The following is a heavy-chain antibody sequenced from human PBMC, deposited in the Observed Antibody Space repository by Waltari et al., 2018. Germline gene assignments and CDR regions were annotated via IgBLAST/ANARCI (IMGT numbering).Heavy chain of an antibody. V-gene: IGHV1-2*02. J-gene: IGHJ2*01. CDR3: ASPRDSSGYDHWYFDL. CDR2: INPNSGGT. D-gene: IGHD3-22*01. CDR1: GYTFTGYY. Sequence: QVQLVQSGAEVKKPGASVKVSCTASGYTFTGYYMHWVRQAPGQGLEWMGGINPNSGGTNYAQKFQGRVTMTRATSISTAYMELSRLRSDDTAVYYCASPRDSSGYDHWYFDLWGRGTLVTVSS.